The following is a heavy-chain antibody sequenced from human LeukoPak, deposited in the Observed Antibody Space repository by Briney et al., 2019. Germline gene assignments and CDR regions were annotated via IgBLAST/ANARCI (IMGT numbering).Heavy chain of an antibody. CDR1: GFTFSSYV. V-gene: IGHV3-33*01. Sequence: GGSLRLSCAASGFTFSSYVMHGVRQAPGKGLEGVAVIWYDGSNKYYADSVKGRFTISRDNSKNTLYLQMNSLRAEDTAVYYCAREAVAGGYFDYWGQGTLVTVSS. J-gene: IGHJ4*02. CDR3: AREAVAGGYFDY. CDR2: IWYDGSNK. D-gene: IGHD6-19*01.